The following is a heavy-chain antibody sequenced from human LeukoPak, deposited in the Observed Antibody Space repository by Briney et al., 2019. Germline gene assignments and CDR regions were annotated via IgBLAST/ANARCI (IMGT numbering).Heavy chain of an antibody. J-gene: IGHJ4*02. CDR1: GYTFTSYG. D-gene: IGHD6-13*01. V-gene: IGHV1-18*01. CDR3: ARVGGMGAAGTHFDY. Sequence: ASVKVSCKASGYTFTSYGISWVRQAPGQGLEWMGWISAYNGNTNYAQKLQGRVTMTTDTSTSTAYMELRSLGSDDTAVYYCARVGGMGAAGTHFDYWGQGTLVTVSS. CDR2: ISAYNGNT.